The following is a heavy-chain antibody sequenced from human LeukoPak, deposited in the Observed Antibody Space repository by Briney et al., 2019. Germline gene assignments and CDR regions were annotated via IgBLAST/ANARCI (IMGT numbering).Heavy chain of an antibody. Sequence: GGSLRLSCAASGFTFSSYSMNWVRQAPGKGLEWVSSISSSSSYIYYADSVKGRFTISRDNAKNSLYLQMNSLRAEDTAVYYCARPGLNYGDHDVLASWFDYWGQGTLVTVSS. V-gene: IGHV3-21*01. CDR1: GFTFSSYS. CDR2: ISSSSSYI. J-gene: IGHJ4*02. CDR3: ARPGLNYGDHDVLASWFDY. D-gene: IGHD4-17*01.